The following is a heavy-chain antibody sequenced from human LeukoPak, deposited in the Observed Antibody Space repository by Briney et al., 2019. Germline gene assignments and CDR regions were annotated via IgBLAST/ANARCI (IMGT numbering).Heavy chain of an antibody. CDR3: ARVWGSSGWYYFDY. V-gene: IGHV1-2*02. CDR2: INTNSGGT. D-gene: IGHD6-19*01. J-gene: IGHJ4*02. CDR1: GYTFTGYY. Sequence: ASVKVSCKASGYTFTGYYMHWVRQAPGQGLEWMGWINTNSGGTNYAQKFQGRVTMTRDTSISTAYMELSRLRSDDTAVYYCARVWGSSGWYYFDYWGQGTLVTVSS.